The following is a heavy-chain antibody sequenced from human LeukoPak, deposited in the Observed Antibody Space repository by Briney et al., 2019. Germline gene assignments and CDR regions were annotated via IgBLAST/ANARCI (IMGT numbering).Heavy chain of an antibody. CDR1: GFVFSSYG. CDR3: AKYSHDSSGSYDY. Sequence: GGSLRLSCAASGFVFSSYGMSWVRQAPGKGLEWVSAISGSGSGGSTYYADSVKGRFTISRDNSENTLYLQMNSLRAEDTAVYYCAKYSHDSSGSYDYWGQGTLVTVSS. D-gene: IGHD3-22*01. J-gene: IGHJ4*02. CDR2: ISGSGSGGST. V-gene: IGHV3-23*01.